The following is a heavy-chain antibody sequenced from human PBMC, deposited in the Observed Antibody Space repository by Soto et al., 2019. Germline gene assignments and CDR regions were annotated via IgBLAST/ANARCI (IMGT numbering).Heavy chain of an antibody. D-gene: IGHD4-17*01. J-gene: IGHJ5*02. CDR1: GFTFSSYA. V-gene: IGHV3-23*01. CDR3: AKRTMVTTLSSLTS. CDR2: ISTNGNP. Sequence: GGSLRLSYAASGFTFSSYAMSWVRQPPGKGLGWVWGISTNGNPYYEASGKGRFTISRDSSKNTRYLQVNSLRAEDTALYYCAKRTMVTTLSSLTSWGQGTLVPVS.